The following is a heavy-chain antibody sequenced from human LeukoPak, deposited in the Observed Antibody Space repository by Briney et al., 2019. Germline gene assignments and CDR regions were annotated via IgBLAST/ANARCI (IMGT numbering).Heavy chain of an antibody. J-gene: IGHJ4*02. CDR3: AEGSAVTDLFDY. CDR2: ISGSGGST. Sequence: PGGSLRLSCAASGFTFSSYSMSWVRQAPGKGLEWVSAISGSGGSTYYADSVKGRFTISRDNSKNTLYLQMNSLRAEDTAVYYCAEGSAVTDLFDYWGQGTLVTVSS. V-gene: IGHV3-23*01. D-gene: IGHD4-17*01. CDR1: GFTFSSYS.